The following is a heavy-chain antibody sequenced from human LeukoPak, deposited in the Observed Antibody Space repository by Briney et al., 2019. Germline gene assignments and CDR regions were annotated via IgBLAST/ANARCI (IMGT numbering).Heavy chain of an antibody. CDR2: ISYDGRNI. J-gene: IGHJ3*02. CDR3: TTDMMSSSGWYSGAFDI. CDR1: GFTFNNYG. V-gene: IGHV3-30*03. Sequence: PGGSLRLSCAASGFTFNNYGMHWVRQAPGKGLEWVAVISYDGRNIHYPDSVKGRFTISRDDSKNTLYLQMNSLKTEDTAVYYCTTDMMSSSGWYSGAFDIWGQGTMVTVSS. D-gene: IGHD6-19*01.